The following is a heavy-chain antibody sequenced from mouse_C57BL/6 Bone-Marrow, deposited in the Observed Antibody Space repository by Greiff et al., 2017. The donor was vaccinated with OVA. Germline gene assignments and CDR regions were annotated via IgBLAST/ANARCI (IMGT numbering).Heavy chain of an antibody. D-gene: IGHD1-1*01. J-gene: IGHJ4*01. CDR3: ARRVGTSAMDY. Sequence: DVMLVESGGGLVQPGGSLKLSCAASGFTFSDYYMYWVRQTPGKRLEWVAYISNGGGSTYYPDTVKGRFTISRDNAKNTLYLQMSRLKSADTAMYYCARRVGTSAMDYWGQGTSVTVSS. V-gene: IGHV5-12*01. CDR2: ISNGGGST. CDR1: GFTFSDYY.